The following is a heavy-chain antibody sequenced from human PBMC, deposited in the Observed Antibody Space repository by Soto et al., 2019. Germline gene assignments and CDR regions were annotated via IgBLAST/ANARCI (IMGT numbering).Heavy chain of an antibody. J-gene: IGHJ5*02. V-gene: IGHV1-69*08. D-gene: IGHD4-17*01. CDR2: IIPILGIA. Sequence: QVQLVQSGAEVKKPGSSVKVSCKASGGTFSSYTISWVRQAPGQGLEWMGRIIPILGIANYAQKFQGRVTITADKSTSTAYMELSSLRSEDTAVYYCAREPDYGDKYKWFDPWGQGTLVTVSS. CDR3: AREPDYGDKYKWFDP. CDR1: GGTFSSYT.